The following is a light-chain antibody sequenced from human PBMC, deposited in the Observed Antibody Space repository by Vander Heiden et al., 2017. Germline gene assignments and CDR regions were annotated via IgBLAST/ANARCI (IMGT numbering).Light chain of an antibody. V-gene: IGLV1-40*01. CDR1: SSNIGAGFD. Sequence: QSAPTQTPSVSAAPGPRATISCTGSSSNIGAGFDVHWYQQLPGTTPKLLIFGNSNRPSGVPDRFSGSKSGTSASLAITWLQAEDEGDYYCQSYDSSLSAYVFGTGTKVTVL. J-gene: IGLJ1*01. CDR2: GNS. CDR3: QSYDSSLSAYV.